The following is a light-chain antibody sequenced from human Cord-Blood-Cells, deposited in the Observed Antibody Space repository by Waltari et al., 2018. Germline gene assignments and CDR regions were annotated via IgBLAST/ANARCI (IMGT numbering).Light chain of an antibody. V-gene: IGKV4-1*01. Sequence: DIVMTQSPDSLAVSLGERATVDRKSSHWVLYSPHNKNYLAWYQQKPGRPPKLLIYWASTRESGVPDRFSGSGSGTEFTHTISGLQAEDGAVDYCEQYYRTPPITFGQGTRLEIK. J-gene: IGKJ5*01. CDR1: HWVLYSPHNKNY. CDR2: WAS. CDR3: EQYYRTPPIT.